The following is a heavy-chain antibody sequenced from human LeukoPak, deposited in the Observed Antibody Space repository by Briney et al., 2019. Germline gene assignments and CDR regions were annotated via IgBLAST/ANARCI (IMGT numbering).Heavy chain of an antibody. CDR2: INPSGGST. D-gene: IGHD2-15*01. CDR1: GYTFTSYY. J-gene: IGHJ4*02. Sequence: GASVKVSCKASGYTFTSYYMHWVRQAPGQGLEWMGIINPSGGSTNYAQKFQGRVTMTRDTSTSTVYMELSSLRSEDTAVYYCARDPVVGPSIDYWGQGTLVTVSS. V-gene: IGHV1-46*01. CDR3: ARDPVVGPSIDY.